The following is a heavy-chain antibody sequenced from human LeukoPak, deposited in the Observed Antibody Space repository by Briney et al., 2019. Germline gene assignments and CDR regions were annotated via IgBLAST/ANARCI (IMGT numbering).Heavy chain of an antibody. Sequence: RGSLRLSCAASGFTFSSYAMSWVRQAPGKGLEWVSAISGSGGSTYYADSVKGRFTISRDNSKNTLYLQMNSLRAEDTAVYYCAALPYDILTGYFDYWGQGTLVTVSS. CDR3: AALPYDILTGYFDY. CDR1: GFTFSSYA. J-gene: IGHJ4*02. CDR2: ISGSGGST. D-gene: IGHD3-9*01. V-gene: IGHV3-23*01.